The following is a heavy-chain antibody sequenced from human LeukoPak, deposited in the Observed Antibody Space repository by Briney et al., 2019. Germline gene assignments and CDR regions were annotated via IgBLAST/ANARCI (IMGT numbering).Heavy chain of an antibody. CDR3: ARLTTVVTPGAFDI. D-gene: IGHD4-23*01. CDR1: GGTFSSYA. J-gene: IGHJ3*02. CDR2: IIPIFGTA. Sequence: SVKVSCKASGGTFSSYAISWVRQAPGQGLEWMGGIIPIFGTANYAQKFQGRVTITADESTSTAYMELSSLRSEDAAVYYCARLTTVVTPGAFDIWGQGTMVTVSS. V-gene: IGHV1-69*13.